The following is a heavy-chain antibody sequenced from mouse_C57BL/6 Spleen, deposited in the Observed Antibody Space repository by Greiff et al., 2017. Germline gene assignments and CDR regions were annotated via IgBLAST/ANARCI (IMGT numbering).Heavy chain of an antibody. V-gene: IGHV1-26*01. CDR1: GYTFTDYY. CDR3: ASLRLSFAY. J-gene: IGHJ3*01. D-gene: IGHD3-2*02. Sequence: VQLQQSGPELVKPGASVKISCKASGYTFTDYYMNWVKQSHGKSLEWIGDINPNNGGTSYNQKFKGKATLTVDKSSSTAYMELRSLTSEDSAVYYCASLRLSFAYWGQGTLVTVSA. CDR2: INPNNGGT.